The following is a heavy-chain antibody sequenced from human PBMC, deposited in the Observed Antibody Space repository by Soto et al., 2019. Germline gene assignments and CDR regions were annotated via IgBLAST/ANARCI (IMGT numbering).Heavy chain of an antibody. CDR1: GFTFSAFS. D-gene: IGHD3-3*01. CDR3: VRDFGQYFRSGYMDV. J-gene: IGHJ6*03. V-gene: IGHV3-21*02. Sequence: EVRLVESGGGLVQPGGSLRLSCAASGFTFSAFSMNWVRQAPGKGLEWLSSINEDSTYIYYGDSLRGRSTISRDTAKDSLYLQIDSLRAEETAVYYCVRDFGQYFRSGYMDVWGDGATVIVS. CDR2: INEDSTYI.